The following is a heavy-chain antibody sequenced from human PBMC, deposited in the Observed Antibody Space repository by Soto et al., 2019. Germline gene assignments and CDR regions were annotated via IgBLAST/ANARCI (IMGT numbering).Heavy chain of an antibody. CDR1: GYTFTSYG. Sequence: ASVKVSCKASGYTFTSYGISWVRQAPGQGLEWMGWISAYNGNTNYAQKLQGRVTMTTDTSTSTAYMELRSLRSDDTAVYYFARVYDRSGYYFCFDYWGQGTLVTVSS. D-gene: IGHD3-22*01. CDR2: ISAYNGNT. CDR3: ARVYDRSGYYFCFDY. J-gene: IGHJ4*02. V-gene: IGHV1-18*01.